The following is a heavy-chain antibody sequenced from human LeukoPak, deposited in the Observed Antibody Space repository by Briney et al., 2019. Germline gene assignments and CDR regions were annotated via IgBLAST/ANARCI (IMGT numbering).Heavy chain of an antibody. Sequence: PSETLSLTCTVSGGSISSSSYYWGWIRQPPGKGLEWVGSIYFSGSSCYNPSLKSRVTISVDTSKNHFSLKLSSVTAADTAVYYCARQAPGYSYGYVYWGQGTLVTVSS. CDR2: IYFSGSS. J-gene: IGHJ4*02. V-gene: IGHV4-39*01. CDR3: ARQAPGYSYGYVY. D-gene: IGHD5-18*01. CDR1: GGSISSSSYY.